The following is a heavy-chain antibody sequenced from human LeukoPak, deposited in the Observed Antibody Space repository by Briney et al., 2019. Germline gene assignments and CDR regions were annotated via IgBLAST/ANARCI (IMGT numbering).Heavy chain of an antibody. CDR2: IYSGGST. Sequence: RSGGSLRLSCAASGFTVSSNYMSWVRQAPRKGLEWVSVIYSGGSTYYADSVKGRFTISRDNSKNTLYLQMNSLRAEDTAVYYCARDKNGDYDFDYWGQGTLVTVSS. V-gene: IGHV3-66*01. J-gene: IGHJ4*02. CDR3: ARDKNGDYDFDY. D-gene: IGHD4-17*01. CDR1: GFTVSSNY.